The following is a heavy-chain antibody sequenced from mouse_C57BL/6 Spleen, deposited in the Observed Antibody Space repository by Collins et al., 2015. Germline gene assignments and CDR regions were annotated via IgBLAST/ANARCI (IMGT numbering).Heavy chain of an antibody. CDR3: ARGGLLTGPFDY. D-gene: IGHD4-1*01. V-gene: IGHV1-55*01. CDR1: GYTFTSYW. Sequence: QVQLQQPGAELVKPGASVKVSCKASGYTFTSYWITWVKQRPGQGLEWIGDIYPGSGSTNYNEKFKNKATLTVDTSSSTAYMQLSSLTSEDSAVYYCARGGLLTGPFDYWGQGTTLTVSS. J-gene: IGHJ2*01. CDR2: IYPGSGST.